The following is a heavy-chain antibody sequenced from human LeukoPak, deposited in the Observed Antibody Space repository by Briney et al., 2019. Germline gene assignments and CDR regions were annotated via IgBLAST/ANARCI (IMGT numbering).Heavy chain of an antibody. CDR3: ARDRGNYFNY. D-gene: IGHD6-13*01. Sequence: PSETLSLTCTVSGGSISSYYWSWIRQPPGKGLEWIGYISYSGTTNYNPSLKSRVTISVAPSKNQFSLKLRSVTAPDTAVYYCARDRGNYFNYWGQGTLVTVSS. V-gene: IGHV4-59*01. CDR1: GGSISSYY. CDR2: ISYSGTT. J-gene: IGHJ4*02.